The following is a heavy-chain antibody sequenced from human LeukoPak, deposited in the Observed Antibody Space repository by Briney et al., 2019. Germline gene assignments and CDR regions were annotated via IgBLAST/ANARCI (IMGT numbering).Heavy chain of an antibody. V-gene: IGHV3-9*01. CDR2: ISWNSGSI. Sequence: PGRSLRLSCAASGFTFDDYAMHWVRHAPGKGLEWVSGISWNSGSIGYADSVKGRFTISRDNAKNSLYLQMNSLRAEDTALYYCAKDTSGSYLRAFDIWGQGTMVTVSS. J-gene: IGHJ3*02. CDR3: AKDTSGSYLRAFDI. CDR1: GFTFDDYA. D-gene: IGHD1-26*01.